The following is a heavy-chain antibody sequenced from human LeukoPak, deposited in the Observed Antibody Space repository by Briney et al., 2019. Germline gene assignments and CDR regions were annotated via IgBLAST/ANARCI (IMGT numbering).Heavy chain of an antibody. V-gene: IGHV1-2*02. CDR1: GYTFTGYY. CDR2: INSNSGGT. Sequence: GASVKVSCKASGYTFTGYYMHWVRQAPGQGLEWMGWINSNSGGTNYAQKFQGRVTMTRDTSISTVYMELSRLRSDDTAVYYCAREKVEGANWLDPWGQGTLVTVFS. D-gene: IGHD2-15*01. CDR3: AREKVEGANWLDP. J-gene: IGHJ5*02.